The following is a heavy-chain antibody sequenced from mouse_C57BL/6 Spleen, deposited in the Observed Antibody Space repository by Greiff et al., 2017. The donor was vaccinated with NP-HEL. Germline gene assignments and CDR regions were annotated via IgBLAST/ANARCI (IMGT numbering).Heavy chain of an antibody. Sequence: QVQLQQSGAELVKPGASVKISCKASGYAFSSYWMNWVKQRPGRGLEWIGQIYPGDGDTNYNGKFKGKATLTADKSSSTAYMQLSSLTSEDSAVYFGARDGYYRYFDVWGTGTTVTVSS. CDR2: IYPGDGDT. V-gene: IGHV1-80*01. J-gene: IGHJ1*03. D-gene: IGHD2-3*01. CDR1: GYAFSSYW. CDR3: ARDGYYRYFDV.